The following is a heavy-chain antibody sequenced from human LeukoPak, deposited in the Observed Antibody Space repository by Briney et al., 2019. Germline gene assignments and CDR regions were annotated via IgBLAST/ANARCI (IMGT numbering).Heavy chain of an antibody. V-gene: IGHV1-46*01. J-gene: IGHJ3*02. CDR3: ARISSAYYRDAFDI. Sequence: ASVKVSCKASGYIFISHYIHWVRQAPGQGLEWMGIFNPSDGATTYSQKFQARVTMTRDTSTSTVYMEVSGLRSEDTAVYYCARISSAYYRDAFDIWGQGTLVTVS. CDR1: GYIFISHY. CDR2: FNPSDGAT. D-gene: IGHD3-22*01.